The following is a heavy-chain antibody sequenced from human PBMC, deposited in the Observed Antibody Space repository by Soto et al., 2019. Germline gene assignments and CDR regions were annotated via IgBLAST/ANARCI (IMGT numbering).Heavy chain of an antibody. J-gene: IGHJ4*02. V-gene: IGHV4-4*07. CDR1: GGSISSYY. CDR3: ASAAKWELLFHY. D-gene: IGHD1-26*01. CDR2: IYTSGST. Sequence: QVQLQESGPGLVKPSETLSLTCTVSGGSISSYYWSWIRQPAGKGLEWIGRIYTSGSTNYNPSLKSRVTISVDTSENQVSLKLSSVTAADSAVYYCASAAKWELLFHYWGQGTLVTVSS.